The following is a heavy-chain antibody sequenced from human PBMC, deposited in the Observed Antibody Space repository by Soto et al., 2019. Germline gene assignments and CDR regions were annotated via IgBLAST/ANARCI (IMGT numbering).Heavy chain of an antibody. D-gene: IGHD6-13*01. J-gene: IGHJ6*02. CDR1: GYTFTSYS. Sequence: ASVKVSCKASGYTFTSYSMHWVRQAPGQRLEWMGWINAGNGNTKYSQKFQGRVTITRDTSASTAYMELSSLRSEDTAVYYCARDQIAAASYYYYYYGMDVWGQGTTVTVSS. CDR3: ARDQIAAASYYYYYYGMDV. CDR2: INAGNGNT. V-gene: IGHV1-3*01.